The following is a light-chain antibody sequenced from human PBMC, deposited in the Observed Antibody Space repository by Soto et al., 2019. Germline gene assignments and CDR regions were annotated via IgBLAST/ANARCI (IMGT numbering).Light chain of an antibody. V-gene: IGLV2-8*01. CDR1: SSDVGGYHY. CDR3: SSYSGSNNLV. CDR2: EVS. Sequence: QSALTQHPSASGSPGQSVTISCTGTSSDVGGYHYVSWYQQHPGKAPKLMIYEVSKRPSGVPDRFSGSKSVNTASLTVSGLHAEDEDDYYCSSYSGSNNLVFGGGTKLTVL. J-gene: IGLJ2*01.